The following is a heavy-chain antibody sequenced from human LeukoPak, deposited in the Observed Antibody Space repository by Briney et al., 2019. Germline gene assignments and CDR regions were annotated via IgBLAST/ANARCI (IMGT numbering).Heavy chain of an antibody. J-gene: IGHJ6*02. CDR1: GGSISSSSYY. D-gene: IGHD1-26*01. CDR2: IYYSGST. Sequence: PSETLSLTCTVSGGSISSSSYYWGWIRQPPGKGLEWIGSIYYSGSTYYNPSLKSRVTISVDTSKNQFSLKLSSVTAADTAMYYCARKSDGNYYYGMDVWGQGTTVTVSS. CDR3: ARKSDGNYYYGMDV. V-gene: IGHV4-39*07.